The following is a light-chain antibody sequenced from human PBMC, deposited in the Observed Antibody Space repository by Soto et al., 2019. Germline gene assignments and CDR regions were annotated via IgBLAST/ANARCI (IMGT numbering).Light chain of an antibody. V-gene: IGKV1-5*01. CDR3: QQYNSYPET. CDR1: QSISSW. J-gene: IGKJ1*01. CDR2: DAS. Sequence: DIQMTQSPSTLSASVGDRVTITCRASQSISSWLAWYQQKPGKAPKLLIYDASSLESGVPSRFSGSGSGTEFTLTISSLQPDDFATYYGQQYNSYPETFGQGTKVEIK.